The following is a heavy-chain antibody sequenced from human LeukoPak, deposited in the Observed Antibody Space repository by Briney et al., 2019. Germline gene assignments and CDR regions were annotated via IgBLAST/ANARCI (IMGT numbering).Heavy chain of an antibody. CDR2: INPSGGST. V-gene: IGHV1-46*01. CDR1: GGTFSSYA. Sequence: ASVKVSCKASGGTFSSYAISWVRQAPGQGLEWMGIINPSGGSTSYAQKFQGRVTMTRDTSTSTVYVELSSLRSEDTAVYYCARDVRVVPAAMYWFDPWGQGTLVTVSS. D-gene: IGHD2-2*01. J-gene: IGHJ5*02. CDR3: ARDVRVVPAAMYWFDP.